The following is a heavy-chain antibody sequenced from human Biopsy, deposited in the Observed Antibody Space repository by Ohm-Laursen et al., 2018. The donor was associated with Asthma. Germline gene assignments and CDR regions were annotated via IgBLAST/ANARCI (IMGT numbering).Heavy chain of an antibody. D-gene: IGHD3-22*01. CDR2: IYYSGST. CDR3: ARAQDYYDSRGYYRGFDY. J-gene: IGHJ4*02. V-gene: IGHV4-31*03. Sequence: SQTLSLTCTVSYGSITSGGYYWTWIRQHPGKGLEWIGFIYYSGSTYYNPSLKSRVSISIDTSKNQFPLKLSSVTAADTAVYYCARAQDYYDSRGYYRGFDYWGQGTLVTVSS. CDR1: YGSITSGGYY.